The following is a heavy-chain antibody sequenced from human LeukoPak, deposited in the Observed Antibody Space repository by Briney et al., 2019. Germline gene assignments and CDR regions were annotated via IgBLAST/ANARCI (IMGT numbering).Heavy chain of an antibody. D-gene: IGHD7-27*01. CDR2: IKSRTDGGAT. J-gene: IGHJ3*02. CDR1: GFTFNDAW. CDR3: TTANWGQGYVPSDAFDI. Sequence: PGGSLRLSCAASGFTFNDAWMSWVRQAPGKGLEWVGRIKSRTDGGATDYAAPVKGRFTISRDDSKTTLYLQMNSLKTEDTAVYYCTTANWGQGYVPSDAFDIWGQGTMVTVSS. V-gene: IGHV3-15*01.